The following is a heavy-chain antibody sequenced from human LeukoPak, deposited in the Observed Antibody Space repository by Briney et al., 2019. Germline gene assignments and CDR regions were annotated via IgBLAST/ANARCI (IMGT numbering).Heavy chain of an antibody. D-gene: IGHD2-2*01. CDR3: ASYTTSRYCSSTSCYRAFDI. Sequence: WETLSLTCTVSGGSISSYYWSWIRQPPGKGLEWIGYIYYSGSTNYNPSLKSRVTISVDTSKNQFSLKLSSVTAADTAVYYCASYTTSRYCSSTSCYRAFDIWGQGTMVTVSS. CDR2: IYYSGST. CDR1: GGSISSYY. J-gene: IGHJ3*02. V-gene: IGHV4-59*01.